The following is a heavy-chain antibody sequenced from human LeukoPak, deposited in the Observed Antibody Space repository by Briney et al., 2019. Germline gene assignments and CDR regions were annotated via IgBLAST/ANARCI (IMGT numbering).Heavy chain of an antibody. J-gene: IGHJ5*02. V-gene: IGHV3-23*01. D-gene: IGHD3-9*01. CDR3: AKGYYDILTDYFHNWFNP. Sequence: GGSLRLSCAASGFTFSSYAVSWVRQAPGVGLEWVSTISGRGGCTFYADSVKGRFTISRDNSKNTLYLQMNSLRADDTAVYYCAKGYYDILTDYFHNWFNPWGQGTLVIVSS. CDR1: GFTFSSYA. CDR2: ISGRGGCT.